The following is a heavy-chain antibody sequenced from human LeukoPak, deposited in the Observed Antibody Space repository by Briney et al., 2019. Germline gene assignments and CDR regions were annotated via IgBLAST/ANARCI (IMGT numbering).Heavy chain of an antibody. CDR3: ARERGWNHDYYYYYGMDV. V-gene: IGHV4-59*01. D-gene: IGHD1-14*01. Sequence: SETLSLTCTVSGGSISSYYWSWIRQPPGKGLEWIGCISHSGSTKYNPSLKSRVTISADTSENQFSLRLSSVTAADTAVYYCARERGWNHDYYYYYGMDVWGQGTTVTVSS. J-gene: IGHJ6*02. CDR2: ISHSGST. CDR1: GGSISSYY.